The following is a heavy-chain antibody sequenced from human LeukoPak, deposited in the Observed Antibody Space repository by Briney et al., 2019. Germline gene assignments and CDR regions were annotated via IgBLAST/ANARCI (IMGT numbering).Heavy chain of an antibody. CDR3: ARVLPVPYLLDS. Sequence: SETLSLTCDISGHSTTRGYYWAWFRQSPGKGPEWIATFFQSEKSFYNASLESRVIMSLDTSKSQFSLNLTSVPAADTAVYYCARVLPVPYLLDSWGQGTHVTVSS. J-gene: IGHJ4*02. V-gene: IGHV4-38-2*01. CDR2: FFQSEKS. CDR1: GHSTTRGYY. D-gene: IGHD3-10*02.